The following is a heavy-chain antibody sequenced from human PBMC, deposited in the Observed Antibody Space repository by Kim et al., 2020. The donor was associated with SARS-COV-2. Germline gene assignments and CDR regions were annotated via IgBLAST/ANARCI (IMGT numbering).Heavy chain of an antibody. J-gene: IGHJ2*01. CDR1: GFTFSSYT. CDR3: ARGIGGGTAHCDL. D-gene: IGHD1-7*01. Sequence: GGSLRLSCVASGFTFSSYTMNWVRQAPGKGLEWVSYINDTGNNINYADSVKGRFTFSRDNTKNTLYLQMNSLRDDDTAIYYCARGIGGGTAHCDLW. V-gene: IGHV3-48*02. CDR2: INDTGNNI.